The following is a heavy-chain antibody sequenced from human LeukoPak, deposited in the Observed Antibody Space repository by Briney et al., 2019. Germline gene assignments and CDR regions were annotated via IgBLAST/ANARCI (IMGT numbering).Heavy chain of an antibody. Sequence: GGSLRLSCAASGFTFSSYAMSWVRQAPGKGLECVSGISGSGNSTYYMDSVKGRFTISRDKSKNTVFLQMNSLRAEDTAVYYCAKAQGSLVWNVAFNIWGQGTMVTVSS. CDR1: GFTFSSYA. J-gene: IGHJ3*02. V-gene: IGHV3-23*01. CDR3: AKAQGSLVWNVAFNI. D-gene: IGHD1-1*01. CDR2: ISGSGNST.